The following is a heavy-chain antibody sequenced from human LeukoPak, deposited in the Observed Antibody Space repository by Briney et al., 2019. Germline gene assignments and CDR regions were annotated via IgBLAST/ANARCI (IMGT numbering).Heavy chain of an antibody. CDR2: ISSSSSYI. V-gene: IGHV3-21*01. CDR3: ARVFRVGAHFDY. Sequence: PGGSLRLSCAASGFTFSSYSMTWVRQAPGKGLEWVSSISSSSSYIYYADSVKGRFTISRDNAKNSLYLQMNSLRAEDTAVYYCARVFRVGAHFDYWGQGTLVTVSS. CDR1: GFTFSSYS. D-gene: IGHD1-26*01. J-gene: IGHJ4*02.